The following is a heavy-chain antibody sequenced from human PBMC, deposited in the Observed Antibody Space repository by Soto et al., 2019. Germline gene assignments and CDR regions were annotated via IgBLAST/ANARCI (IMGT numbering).Heavy chain of an antibody. CDR2: ISAYNGNT. Sequence: AAVTVSCKASGYTFTSYGISWVRQAPGQGLEWMGWISAYNGNTNYAQKLQGRVTMTTDTSTSTAYMELRSLRSDDTAVYYCARDAFCSSTSCYSFLRVYGRDVWGQGTTVTVSS. CDR3: ARDAFCSSTSCYSFLRVYGRDV. J-gene: IGHJ6*02. CDR1: GYTFTSYG. V-gene: IGHV1-18*04. D-gene: IGHD2-2*01.